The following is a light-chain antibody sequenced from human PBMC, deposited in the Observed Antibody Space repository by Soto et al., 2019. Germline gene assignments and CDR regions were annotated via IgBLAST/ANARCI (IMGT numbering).Light chain of an antibody. J-gene: IGKJ4*01. CDR2: GAS. V-gene: IGKV3-15*01. Sequence: EIVMTQSPATLSVSPGESATLSCRASQSIRSHLAWYRQRPGQAPRLLIYGASNRATGIPARFSGSGSGTEFTLAISNLQSEDFAVYYCQQHDNWPSVTFGGGNKVESK. CDR3: QQHDNWPSVT. CDR1: QSIRSH.